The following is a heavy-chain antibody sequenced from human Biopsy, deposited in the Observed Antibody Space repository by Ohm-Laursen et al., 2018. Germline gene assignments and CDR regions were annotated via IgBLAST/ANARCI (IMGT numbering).Heavy chain of an antibody. CDR3: ARGGFGLDGYNSP. V-gene: IGHV4-59*01. J-gene: IGHJ5*02. CDR1: GGSLNSYY. D-gene: IGHD5-24*01. CDR2: IYYSGIA. Sequence: GTLSLTCIVSGGSLNSYYWSWIRQPPGQGLEWIGYIYYSGIAANYNPSLKGRVTTSVDTSKHQFSLRLTSATAADTAVYYCARGGFGLDGYNSPWGRGTLVIVSS.